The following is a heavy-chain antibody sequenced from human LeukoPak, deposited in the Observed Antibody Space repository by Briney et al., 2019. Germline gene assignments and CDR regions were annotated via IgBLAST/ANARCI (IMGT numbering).Heavy chain of an antibody. CDR3: ARDCIAVASTGPTTTVYGMDV. D-gene: IGHD6-19*01. V-gene: IGHV4-34*01. Sequence: SETLSLTCAVYGGSFSGYYWSWIRQPPGKGLEWIGEINHSGSTNYNPPLKSRVTISVDTSKNQFSLKLSSVTAADTAVYYCARDCIAVASTGPTTTVYGMDVWGQGTTVTVSS. J-gene: IGHJ6*02. CDR1: GGSFSGYY. CDR2: INHSGST.